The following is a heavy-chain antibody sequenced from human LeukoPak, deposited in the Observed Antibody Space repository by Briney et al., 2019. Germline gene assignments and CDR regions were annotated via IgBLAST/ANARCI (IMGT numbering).Heavy chain of an antibody. CDR1: GGSISSYY. D-gene: IGHD6-19*01. CDR2: IYYSGST. V-gene: IGHV4-59*01. CDR3: ARCEESSGWYRDYYYYMDV. J-gene: IGHJ6*03. Sequence: SETLSLTCTVSGGSISSYYWSWIRQPPGKGLEWIGYIYYSGSTNYNPSLKSRVTISVDTSKNQFSLKLSSVTAADTAVYYCARCEESSGWYRDYYYYMDVWGKGTTVTVSS.